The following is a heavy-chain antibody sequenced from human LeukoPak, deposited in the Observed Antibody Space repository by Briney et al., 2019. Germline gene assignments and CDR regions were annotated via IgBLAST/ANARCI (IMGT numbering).Heavy chain of an antibody. CDR3: AKEGYDYFWGSSLYNWFDP. CDR1: GFTFSSYA. D-gene: IGHD3-16*01. Sequence: PGGSLRLSCAASGFTFSSYAMSWVRQAPGKGLEWVAAISGSGGSTYYADSVKGRFTISRDNSKNTLYLQMNSLRAEDTAVYYCAKEGYDYFWGSSLYNWFDPWGQGTLVTVSS. CDR2: ISGSGGST. J-gene: IGHJ5*02. V-gene: IGHV3-23*01.